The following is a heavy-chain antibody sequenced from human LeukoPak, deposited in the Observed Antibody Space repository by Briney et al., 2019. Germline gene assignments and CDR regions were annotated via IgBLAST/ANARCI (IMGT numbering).Heavy chain of an antibody. Sequence: PGGSLRFSCAASGFSFNNFAMTWVRQAPGKGLEWVSGISYSGGSTYYADSVKGRFTISRDNSKNSLYLEMSSLRAEDTAANYCARVRSCSSTSCQRYYGVDVWGQGTTVTVSS. CDR2: ISYSGGST. D-gene: IGHD2-2*01. CDR3: ARVRSCSSTSCQRYYGVDV. CDR1: GFSFNNFA. J-gene: IGHJ6*02. V-gene: IGHV3-23*01.